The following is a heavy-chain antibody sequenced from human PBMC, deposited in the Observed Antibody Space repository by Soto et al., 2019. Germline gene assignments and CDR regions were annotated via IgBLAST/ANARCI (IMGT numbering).Heavy chain of an antibody. CDR1: GVSISSRSYY. Sequence: TLSLTCTVSGVSISSRSYYWGWIRQPPGKGLEWIGSIYYSGNAYYNPSLKSRVAVSVDTSKNQFSLKVTSVTATDTAVYYCARHKDTSSRYLLPDFWGQGTLVTVSS. V-gene: IGHV4-39*01. CDR3: ARHKDTSSRYLLPDF. D-gene: IGHD6-13*01. J-gene: IGHJ4*02. CDR2: IYYSGNA.